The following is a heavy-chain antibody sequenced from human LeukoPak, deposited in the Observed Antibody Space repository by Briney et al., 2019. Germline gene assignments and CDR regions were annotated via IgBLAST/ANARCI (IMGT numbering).Heavy chain of an antibody. J-gene: IGHJ5*01. CDR1: GFTFSSYW. CDR2: INWDGSTT. CDR3: ARSPLMTTFLVDF. V-gene: IGHV3-20*04. Sequence: PGGSLRLSCAASGFTFSSYWMSWVRQAPGKGLEWVSNINWDGSTTGYADSVKGRFTISRDNAKNSLYLQMNSLRAEDTALYYCARSPLMTTFLVDFWGHGTLVTVSS. D-gene: IGHD2/OR15-2a*01.